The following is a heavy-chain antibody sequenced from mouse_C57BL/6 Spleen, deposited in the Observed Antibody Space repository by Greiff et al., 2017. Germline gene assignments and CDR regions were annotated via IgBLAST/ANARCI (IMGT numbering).Heavy chain of an antibody. D-gene: IGHD3-2*02. CDR2: IDPSDSYT. Sequence: QVQLQQPGAELVRPGTSVKLSCKASGYTFTSYWMHWVKQRPGQGLEWIGVIDPSDSYTNYNQKFKGKATLTVDTSSSTAYMQLSSLTSKDSAVYYCARSMDSSGYVNFDYWGQGTTLTVSS. CDR3: ARSMDSSGYVNFDY. V-gene: IGHV1-59*01. CDR1: GYTFTSYW. J-gene: IGHJ2*01.